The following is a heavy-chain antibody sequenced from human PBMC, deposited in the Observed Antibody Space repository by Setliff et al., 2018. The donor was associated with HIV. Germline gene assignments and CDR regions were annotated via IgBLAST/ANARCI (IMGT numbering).Heavy chain of an antibody. J-gene: IGHJ4*02. CDR1: GASITTDTYY. CDR2: IYHSGST. D-gene: IGHD6-13*01. V-gene: IGHV4-39*07. Sequence: SETLSLTCTVSGASITTDTYYWGWIRQPPGKGLEWIGSIYHSGSTYDSPSLKSRVTISVDTSKNQFSLKLSSVTAADTAIYYCARTYSSNWYIDYWGQGTLVTVSS. CDR3: ARTYSSNWYIDY.